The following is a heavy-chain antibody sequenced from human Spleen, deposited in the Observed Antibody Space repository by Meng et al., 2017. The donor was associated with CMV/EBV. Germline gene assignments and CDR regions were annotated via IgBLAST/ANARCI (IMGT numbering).Heavy chain of an antibody. D-gene: IGHD2-2*01. CDR1: GFTFSSYS. J-gene: IGHJ4*02. V-gene: IGHV3-21*01. CDR2: ISSSSSYI. Sequence: GGSLRLSCAASGFTFSSYSMNWVRQAPGKGLEWVSSISSSSSYIYYADSVKGRFTISRDNAKNSLYLQMNSLRAEDTAVYYCASESAYCTSTSCWGYFDYWGQGTLVTVSS. CDR3: ASESAYCTSTSCWGYFDY.